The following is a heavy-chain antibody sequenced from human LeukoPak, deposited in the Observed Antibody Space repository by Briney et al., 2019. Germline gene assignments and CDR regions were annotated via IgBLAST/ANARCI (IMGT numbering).Heavy chain of an antibody. Sequence: PGESLKISCKGSGYRVTSYWIGWVRQMPGKGLEWMGIIYPGDSDTRYSPSFQGQVTISDDKSSSNAYLQWSSLKASDTAMYYCARLGRAYMPLTVFDYWGQGTLVTVSS. D-gene: IGHD4-11*01. CDR1: GYRVTSYW. CDR2: IYPGDSDT. CDR3: ARLGRAYMPLTVFDY. J-gene: IGHJ4*02. V-gene: IGHV5-51*01.